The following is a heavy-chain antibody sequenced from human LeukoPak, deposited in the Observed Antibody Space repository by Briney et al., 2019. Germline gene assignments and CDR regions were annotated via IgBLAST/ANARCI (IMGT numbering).Heavy chain of an antibody. Sequence: ASVKVSCKASGYTFTSYGISWVRQAPGQGLEWMGWISAYNGNTNYAQKLQGRVTMTTDTSTSTAYMELRSLRSDDTAVYYCARDPPQIVVVAAAPYYYYYYMDVWGKGTTVTVSS. CDR2: ISAYNGNT. CDR1: GYTFTSYG. V-gene: IGHV1-18*01. D-gene: IGHD2-2*01. CDR3: ARDPPQIVVVAAAPYYYYYYMDV. J-gene: IGHJ6*03.